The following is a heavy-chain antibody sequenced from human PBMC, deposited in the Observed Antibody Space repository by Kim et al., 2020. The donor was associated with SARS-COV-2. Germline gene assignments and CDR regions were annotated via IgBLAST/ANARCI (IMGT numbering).Heavy chain of an antibody. V-gene: IGHV4-59*12. D-gene: IGHD5-12*01. CDR2: IYYSGST. CDR3: ARETVDFAGPEHFDY. CDR1: GGSISSYY. Sequence: SETLSLTCTVSGGSISSYYWSWIRQPPGKGLEWIGYIYYSGSTNYNPSLKSRVTISVDTSKNQFSLKLSSVTAADTAVYYCARETVDFAGPEHFDYWGQGTLFTVSS. J-gene: IGHJ4*02.